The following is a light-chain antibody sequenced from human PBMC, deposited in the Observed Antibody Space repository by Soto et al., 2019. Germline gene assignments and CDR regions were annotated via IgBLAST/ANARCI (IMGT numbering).Light chain of an antibody. Sequence: QSVLTQPPSASGTPGQTVTISCSGSSSNIGVNPVKWYQQLPGTAPKVLIYSSSQRPSGVPDRFAASKSGTSASLAISDLQSEDEADHYCEVWDANLSGPLFGGGTKLTVL. CDR3: EVWDANLSGPL. CDR2: SSS. V-gene: IGLV1-44*01. CDR1: SSNIGVNP. J-gene: IGLJ2*01.